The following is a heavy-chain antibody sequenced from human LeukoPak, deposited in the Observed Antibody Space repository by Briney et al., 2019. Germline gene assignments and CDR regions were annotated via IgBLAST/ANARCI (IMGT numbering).Heavy chain of an antibody. CDR3: ARHIGGGIEDMDV. CDR1: GGSIGTYY. Sequence: SETLSLTCTVSGGSIGTYYWSWVRQSPGTGLEWIGYIYVTGTRYNPYLQSRVTISVDRSRNQFFLKMTSVTAADTAVYYCARHIGGGIEDMDVWGRGTKVTVS. V-gene: IGHV4-59*08. CDR2: IYVTGT. J-gene: IGHJ6*03. D-gene: IGHD3-16*02.